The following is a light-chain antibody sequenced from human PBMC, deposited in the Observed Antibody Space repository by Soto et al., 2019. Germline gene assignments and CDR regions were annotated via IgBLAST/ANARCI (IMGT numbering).Light chain of an antibody. V-gene: IGKV3-11*01. CDR1: QSVSSY. CDR3: QPRRNWPLT. J-gene: IGKJ4*01. CDR2: DAS. Sequence: IVLTQSPSTLCFSPTERATLSCWASQSVSSYLAWYHQKPGQAPRLLIYDASNRATGIPARFSGSGSGTDFTLTSSLLEPEDSAVFYCQPRRNWPLTFRGGTKV.